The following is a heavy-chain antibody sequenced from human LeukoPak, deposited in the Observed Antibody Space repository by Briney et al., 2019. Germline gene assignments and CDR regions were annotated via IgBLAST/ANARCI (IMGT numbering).Heavy chain of an antibody. CDR3: AKTPVAVADY. D-gene: IGHD6-19*01. Sequence: GVPLRLSCAASGFTFCSYAVIGVPEAPGKGLVCVSAFSGSGGSTYYAVSVKGRFTISRDNSKHTLYLQMKSQRGEDTGVYYCAKTPVAVADYWGQGTLVTVSS. CDR2: FSGSGGST. J-gene: IGHJ4*02. CDR1: GFTFCSYA. V-gene: IGHV3-23*01.